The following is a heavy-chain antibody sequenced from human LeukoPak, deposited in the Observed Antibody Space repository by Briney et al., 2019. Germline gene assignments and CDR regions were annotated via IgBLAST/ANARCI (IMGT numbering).Heavy chain of an antibody. CDR3: VRRYMATSAEDFDY. D-gene: IGHD3-16*02. CDR2: MNQEGSEL. CDR1: GFTFSNHW. V-gene: IGHV3-7*01. J-gene: IGHJ4*02. Sequence: PGGSLRLSCAASGFTFSNHWMTWVRQAPGKGLEWVANMNQEGSELYYVDSVRGRFIISRDNAKKSLYLQMNTLRAEDTAVYYCVRRYMATSAEDFDYWGQGTLVTVFS.